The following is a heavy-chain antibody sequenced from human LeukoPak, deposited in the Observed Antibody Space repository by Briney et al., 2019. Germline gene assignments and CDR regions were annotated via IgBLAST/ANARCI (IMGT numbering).Heavy chain of an antibody. CDR2: IWYDGSNK. CDR3: ARDILAYCGGDCYPAFGY. V-gene: IGHV3-33*01. D-gene: IGHD2-21*02. Sequence: EGSLRLSCAASGFTFSSYGMHWVRQAPGKGLEWVAVIWYDGSNKYYADSVKGRFTISRDNSKNTLYLQMNSLRAEDTAVYYCARDILAYCGGDCYPAFGYWGQGTLVTVSS. CDR1: GFTFSSYG. J-gene: IGHJ4*02.